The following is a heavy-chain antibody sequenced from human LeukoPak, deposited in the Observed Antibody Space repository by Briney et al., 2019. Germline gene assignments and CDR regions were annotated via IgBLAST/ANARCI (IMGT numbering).Heavy chain of an antibody. CDR2: ISGSGGST. V-gene: IGHV3-23*01. D-gene: IGHD6-13*01. J-gene: IGHJ3*02. CDR3: AKDPYSSSWYSDASDI. Sequence: GGSLRLSCAASGFTFSSYAMSWVRQAPGKGLEWVSAISGSGGSTYYADSVKGRFTISRDNSKNTLYLQMNSLRAEDTAVYYCAKDPYSSSWYSDASDIWGQGTMVTVSS. CDR1: GFTFSSYA.